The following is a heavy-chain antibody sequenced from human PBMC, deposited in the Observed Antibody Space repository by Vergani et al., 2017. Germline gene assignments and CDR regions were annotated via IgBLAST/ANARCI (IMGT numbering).Heavy chain of an antibody. J-gene: IGHJ4*02. CDR3: ARDSEVDLHRGVLTI. D-gene: IGHD3-10*01. V-gene: IGHV3-21*01. Sequence: EVQMVESGGGLVKPGGSLRLSCAASGFSLTTSGMNWVRQAPGKGLGWVSSIIGVSSFIYYADSVMGRFTISRDNAKNSLYLQMNSLRAEDTAVYYCARDSEVDLHRGVLTIWGQGTLVTVSS. CDR2: IIGVSSFI. CDR1: GFSLTTSG.